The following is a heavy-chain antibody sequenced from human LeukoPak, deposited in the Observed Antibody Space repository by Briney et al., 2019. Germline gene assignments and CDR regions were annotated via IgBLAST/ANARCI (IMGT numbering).Heavy chain of an antibody. V-gene: IGHV3-7*01. J-gene: IGHJ4*02. CDR3: ARNYYYDKKDYYRHFDS. CDR1: KFTPSLYW. Sequence: GGSLRLSCAPSKFTPSLYWMTWVRQAPGKGREWVANIKEDGSEKNYLDSVKGRFTVSRDNAKNLLYLQMNNLRAEDTAVYYCARNYYYDKKDYYRHFDSWGRGTLVTVSS. CDR2: IKEDGSEK. D-gene: IGHD3-22*01.